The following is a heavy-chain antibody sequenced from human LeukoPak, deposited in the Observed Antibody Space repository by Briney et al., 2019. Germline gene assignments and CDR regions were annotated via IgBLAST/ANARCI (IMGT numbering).Heavy chain of an antibody. Sequence: GGSLRLSCVVSGLTFSNYAMSWVRQAPGKRLEWVSHINSDGSWTSYADSVKGRFTISKDNAKNTVYLQMNNLRVEDTAVYYCVSFYETYWGRGTLVTVSS. V-gene: IGHV3-74*01. D-gene: IGHD2-2*01. CDR2: INSDGSWT. J-gene: IGHJ4*02. CDR1: GLTFSNYA. CDR3: VSFYETY.